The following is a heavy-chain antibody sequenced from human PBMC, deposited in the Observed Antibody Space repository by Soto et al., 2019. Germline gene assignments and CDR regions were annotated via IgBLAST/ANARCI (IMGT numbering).Heavy chain of an antibody. D-gene: IGHD2-2*01. CDR1: GFTFSSYV. Sequence: QVQLVQSGGGVVQPGRSLRLSCAASGFTFSSYVTHWVRQAPGKGPEWVAVISHDGNNKYYADSVKGRFTISRDNSKNTLYLQMNSLTTEDTAVYYCAKGGPDCASTTCYLLVAFDIWGQGTMVTVSS. V-gene: IGHV3-30*18. CDR3: AKGGPDCASTTCYLLVAFDI. CDR2: ISHDGNNK. J-gene: IGHJ3*02.